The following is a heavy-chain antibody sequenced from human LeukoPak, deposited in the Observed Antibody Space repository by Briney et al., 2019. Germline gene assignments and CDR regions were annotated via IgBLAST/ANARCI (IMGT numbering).Heavy chain of an antibody. Sequence: GGSLRLSCAASGFTFSDYAMTWVRQAPGKGLEWVSDISGRGTNTYYADSVKGRFTISRDNSKNTLYLQMNSLRAEDTAVYYCATGYYYDSSGYYYPFDDYWGQGTLVTVSS. J-gene: IGHJ4*02. D-gene: IGHD3-22*01. V-gene: IGHV3-23*01. CDR1: GFTFSDYA. CDR3: ATGYYYDSSGYYYPFDDY. CDR2: ISGRGTNT.